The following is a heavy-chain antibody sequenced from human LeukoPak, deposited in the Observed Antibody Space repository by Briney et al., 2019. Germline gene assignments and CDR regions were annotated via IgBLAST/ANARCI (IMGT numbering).Heavy chain of an antibody. CDR3: ARGGGSGYSYG. J-gene: IGHJ4*02. Sequence: TSETLSLTCTVSGGSISSGGYYWSWIRQHPGKGLEWIGYIYYSGSTNYNPSLKSRVTISVDTSKNQFSLKLTSVTAADTAVYYCARGGGSGYSYGWGQGTLVTVSS. CDR2: IYYSGST. CDR1: GGSISSGGYY. D-gene: IGHD5-18*01. V-gene: IGHV4-61*08.